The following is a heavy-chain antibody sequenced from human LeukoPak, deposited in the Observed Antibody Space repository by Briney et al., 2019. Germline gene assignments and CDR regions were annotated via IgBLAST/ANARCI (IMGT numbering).Heavy chain of an antibody. V-gene: IGHV3-23*01. J-gene: IGHJ4*02. D-gene: IGHD5-18*01. CDR3: VKKERGYSYGDY. CDR2: VSDDGAKT. Sequence: GGSLRLSCAASGFTFSNCAMSWVRQPPGKGLEWVSAVSDDGAKTWYADSVKGRFTISRDNSKNTVSLQMTNLGADDTARYYCVKKERGYSYGDYWGQGTLVTVSS. CDR1: GFTFSNCA.